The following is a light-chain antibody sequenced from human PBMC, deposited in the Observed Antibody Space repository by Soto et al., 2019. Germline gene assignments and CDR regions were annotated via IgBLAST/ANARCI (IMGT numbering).Light chain of an antibody. V-gene: IGKV3-15*01. CDR1: QSISDT. Sequence: EIVMTQSPATLSVSPGGRATLSCRASQSISDTLAWYQQKPGQAPRLLIYSASRRATGFPGRFSGSGSGTDFTLTISSLQSEDLEVYYCQQYNNWPWTFGQGTKVEIK. J-gene: IGKJ1*01. CDR3: QQYNNWPWT. CDR2: SAS.